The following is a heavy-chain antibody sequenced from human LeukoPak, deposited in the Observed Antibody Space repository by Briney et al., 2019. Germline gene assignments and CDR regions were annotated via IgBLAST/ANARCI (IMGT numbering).Heavy chain of an antibody. CDR1: GDSFTSVTDY. J-gene: IGHJ4*02. CDR2: IYHSGST. V-gene: IGHV4-61*05. D-gene: IGHD6-19*01. CDR3: ARGWYSSGCYDY. Sequence: SETLSLTCTVSGDSFTSVTDYWAWIRQPPGKGLEWIGEIYHSGSTNYNPSLKSRVTISVDKSKNQFSLKLSSVTAADTAVYYCARGWYSSGCYDYWGQGTLVTVSS.